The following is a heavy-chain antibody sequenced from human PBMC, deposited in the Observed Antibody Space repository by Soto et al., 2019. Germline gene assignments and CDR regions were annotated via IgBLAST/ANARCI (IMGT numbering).Heavy chain of an antibody. CDR1: GYTFTGYY. J-gene: IGHJ3*02. CDR2: INPSGGST. Sequence: ASVKVSCKASGYTFTGYYMHWVRQAPGQGLDLMALINPSGGSTSYAQKFQGRVTMTRNTSISTVYMELSSLRSEDTAVYYCARAYCSSSSCPHAFDIWGQGTMVTVSS. CDR3: ARAYCSSSSCPHAFDI. D-gene: IGHD2-2*01. V-gene: IGHV1-46*01.